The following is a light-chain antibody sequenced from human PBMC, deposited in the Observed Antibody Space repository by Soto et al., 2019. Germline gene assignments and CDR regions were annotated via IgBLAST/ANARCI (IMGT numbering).Light chain of an antibody. CDR1: SNDIGAYKY. Sequence: QLVLTQPASVSGSPGQSITISCTGSSNDIGAYKYVSWYLQHPGKAPKLIIFEVNNRPSGVSNRFSGSKSGNTASLTISGLQAEDEADYYCSSYTTGSTLYVFGTGTKLTVL. V-gene: IGLV2-14*01. CDR2: EVN. CDR3: SSYTTGSTLYV. J-gene: IGLJ1*01.